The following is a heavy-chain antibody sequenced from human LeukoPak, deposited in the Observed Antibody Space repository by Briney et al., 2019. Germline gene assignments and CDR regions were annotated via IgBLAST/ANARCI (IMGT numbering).Heavy chain of an antibody. Sequence: SQTLSLTCAISGDSVSSNSAAWNWIRQSPSRGLEWLGRTYYRSEWYNDYAVSVKSRITINPDTSKNQFSLQLNSVTPEDTAVYYCARSRYYDILTGPMGLDYWGQGTLVTVSS. CDR3: ARSRYYDILTGPMGLDY. D-gene: IGHD3-9*01. J-gene: IGHJ4*02. CDR1: GDSVSSNSAA. CDR2: TYYRSEWYN. V-gene: IGHV6-1*01.